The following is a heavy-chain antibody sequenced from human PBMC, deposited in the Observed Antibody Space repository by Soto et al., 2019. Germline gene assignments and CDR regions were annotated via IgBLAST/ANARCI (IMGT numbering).Heavy chain of an antibody. Sequence: PSETLSLTCTVSGGSISSSSYYWGWIRQPPGKGLEWIGSIYYSGSTYYNPSLKSRVTISVDTSKNQFSLKLSSVTAADTAVYYCARLLGYCSSTSCYEAWFGPWGQGTLVTVSS. V-gene: IGHV4-39*01. CDR2: IYYSGST. J-gene: IGHJ5*02. D-gene: IGHD2-2*01. CDR1: GGSISSSSYY. CDR3: ARLLGYCSSTSCYEAWFGP.